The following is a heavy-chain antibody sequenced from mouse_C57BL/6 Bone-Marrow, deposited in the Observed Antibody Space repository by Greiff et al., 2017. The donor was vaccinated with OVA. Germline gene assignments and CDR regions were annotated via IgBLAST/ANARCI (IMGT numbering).Heavy chain of an antibody. Sequence: QVQLQQPGTELVKPGASVKLSCKASGYTFNSYCMHWVKQRPGQGLEWIGNINPSNGGTKYNEKFKSKATLTVDKSSSTAYLQLSRLTSQDTAVYYYVQTYYGSSPAWFAYWGQGTLVTVSA. CDR3: VQTYYGSSPAWFAY. D-gene: IGHD1-1*01. CDR2: INPSNGGT. J-gene: IGHJ3*01. V-gene: IGHV1-53*01. CDR1: GYTFNSYC.